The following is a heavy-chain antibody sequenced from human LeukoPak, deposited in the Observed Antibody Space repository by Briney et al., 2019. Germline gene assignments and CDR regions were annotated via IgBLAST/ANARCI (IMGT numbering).Heavy chain of an antibody. J-gene: IGHJ3*02. CDR3: ARHDRPKINDAFDI. Sequence: SETLSLTCTVAGYSISSGYYWGWIRQPPGKGLEWIGSIYHTGSTYYNPSLKSRVTISVDTSKNQFSLKLSSVTAADTAVYYCARHDRPKINDAFDILGQGTMVTVSS. CDR1: GYSISSGYY. D-gene: IGHD3-16*01. V-gene: IGHV4-38-2*02. CDR2: IYHTGST.